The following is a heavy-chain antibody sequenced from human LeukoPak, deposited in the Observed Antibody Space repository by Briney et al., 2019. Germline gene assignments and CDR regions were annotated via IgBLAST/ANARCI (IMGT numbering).Heavy chain of an antibody. J-gene: IGHJ4*02. Sequence: GGSLRLSCAASGFIFNNYAMNWVRQAPGKGLEWVSAISGSGSTYYADSVKGRFTVSRDNSKNTLYLQMKSLRAEDTALYYCAKGDCGGDSYSFDYWGQGTLVTVSS. CDR2: ISGSGST. CDR3: AKGDCGGDSYSFDY. D-gene: IGHD2-21*02. CDR1: GFIFNNYA. V-gene: IGHV3-23*01.